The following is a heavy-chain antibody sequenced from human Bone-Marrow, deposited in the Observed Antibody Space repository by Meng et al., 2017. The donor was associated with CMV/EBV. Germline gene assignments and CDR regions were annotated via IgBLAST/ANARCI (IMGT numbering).Heavy chain of an antibody. CDR2: IYYSGST. J-gene: IGHJ6*02. Sequence: ESLKISCTVSGGSVSSGSYYWSWIRQPPGKGLEWIGYIYYSGSTNYNPSLKSRVTISVDTSKNQFSLKLSSVTAADTAVYYCARGRLDFWSGYHNYYYGMDVWGQGTTVTVSS. CDR1: GGSVSSGSYY. CDR3: ARGRLDFWSGYHNYYYGMDV. V-gene: IGHV4-61*01. D-gene: IGHD3-3*01.